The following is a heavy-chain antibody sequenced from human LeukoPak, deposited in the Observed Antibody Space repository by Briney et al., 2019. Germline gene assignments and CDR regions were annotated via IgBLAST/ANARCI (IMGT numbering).Heavy chain of an antibody. CDR2: IKQDGSEK. CDR3: ARLDSSSWLYFDY. D-gene: IGHD6-13*01. Sequence: PGGSLRLSCAASGFTFSSYWMSWVRQAPGKGLEWVANIKQDGSEKYYVDSVKGRFTISRDNAKNSLYLQMNSLRAEDTAVYYCARLDSSSWLYFDYWGQGTLVTVSS. V-gene: IGHV3-7*01. CDR1: GFTFSSYW. J-gene: IGHJ4*02.